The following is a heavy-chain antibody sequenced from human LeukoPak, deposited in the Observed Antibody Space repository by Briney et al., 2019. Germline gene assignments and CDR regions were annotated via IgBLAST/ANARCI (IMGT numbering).Heavy chain of an antibody. Sequence: GGSLRLSCAASGFTFSSYAMSWVRQAPGKGLEWVSTISGSGGSTYYADSVKGRFTISRDNSKNTLYLQMNSLRAEDTAVYYCAKLCPNTAMARTFVDYWGQGTLVTVSS. CDR2: ISGSGGST. CDR1: GFTFSSYA. V-gene: IGHV3-23*01. CDR3: AKLCPNTAMARTFVDY. J-gene: IGHJ4*02. D-gene: IGHD5-18*01.